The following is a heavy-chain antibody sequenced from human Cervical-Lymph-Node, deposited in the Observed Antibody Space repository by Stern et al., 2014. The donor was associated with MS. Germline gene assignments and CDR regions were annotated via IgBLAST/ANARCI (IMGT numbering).Heavy chain of an antibody. CDR2: SIPMFGTI. V-gene: IGHV1-69*01. J-gene: IGHJ2*01. CDR3: ARDGRGNFFYFDL. D-gene: IGHD4-23*01. CDR1: GGTFTSYA. Sequence: VQLVESGAELKTPGSSVRISCKASGGTFTSYAINWVRQAPGQGPEWMGGSIPMFGTINYAQNFQGRVTISADESTGTAYMELTGLTSEDTAVFYCARDGRGNFFYFDLWGRGTLVTVSS.